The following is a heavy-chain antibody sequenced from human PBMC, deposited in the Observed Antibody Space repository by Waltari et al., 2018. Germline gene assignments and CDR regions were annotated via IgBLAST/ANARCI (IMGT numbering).Heavy chain of an antibody. D-gene: IGHD4-17*01. V-gene: IGHV4-59*01. CDR2: IYYNGNT. J-gene: IGHJ4*02. CDR1: GGSITGYY. Sequence: QVQLQESGPGLVKPSETLSLTCTVSGGSITGYYWSWLRQPPGKGLEWSGHIYYNGNTDYNPSLKRRVTISVDTSKNQFSLKLSSVTAADTAVYYCAREIYGGNSRPYDYWGQGTLVTVSS. CDR3: AREIYGGNSRPYDY.